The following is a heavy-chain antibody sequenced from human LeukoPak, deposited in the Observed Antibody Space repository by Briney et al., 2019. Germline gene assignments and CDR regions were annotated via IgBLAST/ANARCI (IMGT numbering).Heavy chain of an antibody. V-gene: IGHV3-21*01. CDR1: GFTFGSYS. Sequence: GGSLRLSCAASGFTFGSYSMSWVRQAQGKGLEWVSSISSSSSYIYYADSVKGRFTISRDNAKNSLYLQMDSLRAEDTAVYYCARVTGGGYWGQGTLVTVSS. D-gene: IGHD2-8*02. J-gene: IGHJ4*02. CDR2: ISSSSSYI. CDR3: ARVTGGGY.